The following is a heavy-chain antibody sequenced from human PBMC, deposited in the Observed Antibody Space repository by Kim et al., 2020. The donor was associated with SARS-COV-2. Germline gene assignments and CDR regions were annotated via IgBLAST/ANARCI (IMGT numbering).Heavy chain of an antibody. CDR3: ARGLVGATSSY. CDR2: IHYTGST. V-gene: IGHV4-59*01. CDR1: GVSISNNY. D-gene: IGHD1-26*01. J-gene: IGHJ4*02. Sequence: SETLSLTCTVSGVSISNNYWSWLRQPPGKGLEWIGVIHYTGSTTYNPSLKSRIPISIYTSKNQFSLKLTSLTAADTAISYCARGLVGATSSYWGQGTLVT.